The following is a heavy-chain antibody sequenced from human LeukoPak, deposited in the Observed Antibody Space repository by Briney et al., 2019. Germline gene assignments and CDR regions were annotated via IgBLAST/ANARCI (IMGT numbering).Heavy chain of an antibody. Sequence: SETLSLTCTVSGGSISSYYWSWIRQPPGKGLEWIGYIYYGGSTNYNPSLKSRVTISVDTSKNQFSLKLSSVTAADTAVYYCARALTTIGYYYGMDVWGQGTTVTVSS. CDR3: ARALTTIGYYYGMDV. CDR2: IYYGGST. CDR1: GGSISSYY. V-gene: IGHV4-59*01. J-gene: IGHJ6*02. D-gene: IGHD4-17*01.